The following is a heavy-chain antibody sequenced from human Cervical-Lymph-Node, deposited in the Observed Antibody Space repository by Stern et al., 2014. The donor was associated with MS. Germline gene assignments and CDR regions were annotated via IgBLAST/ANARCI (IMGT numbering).Heavy chain of an antibody. J-gene: IGHJ6*02. D-gene: IGHD1-26*01. Sequence: VHLVESGAEVKKPGSSVKVSCKASGGTFSSYAISWVRQAPGQGLEWLGGFIPIFGTANYDQKLQGVVTITADESTSTAYMELSRLRSEDTAVYYCARGELKEGLVRGMDVWGQGTTVTVSS. CDR2: FIPIFGTA. CDR3: ARGELKEGLVRGMDV. V-gene: IGHV1-69*01. CDR1: GGTFSSYA.